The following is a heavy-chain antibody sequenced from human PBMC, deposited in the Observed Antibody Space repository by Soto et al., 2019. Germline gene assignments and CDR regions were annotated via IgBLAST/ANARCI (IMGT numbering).Heavy chain of an antibody. CDR2: IDPSDSYT. CDR1: GYSFTSYW. V-gene: IGHV5-10-1*01. CDR3: ARHVNTAMVSDY. Sequence: PGESPKISCKGSGYSFTSYWISWVRQMPGKGLEWMGRIDPSDSYTNYSPSFQGHVTISADKSISTAYLQWSSLKASDTAMYYCARHVNTAMVSDYWGQGTLVTVSS. D-gene: IGHD5-18*01. J-gene: IGHJ4*02.